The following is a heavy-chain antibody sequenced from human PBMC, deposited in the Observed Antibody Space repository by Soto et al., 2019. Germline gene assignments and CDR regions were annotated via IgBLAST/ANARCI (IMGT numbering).Heavy chain of an antibody. J-gene: IGHJ2*01. V-gene: IGHV4-59*08. D-gene: IGHD4-17*01. CDR1: GGSSSSYY. Sequence: SVTLSLTCSVFGGSSSSYYGSWIRQPPGKGLEWIGYIYYSGSTNYNPSLKSRVTISVDTSKNQFSLKLSSVTAADTAVYYCARLYGDYDPCYFDLWGRGTLVTVSS. CDR2: IYYSGST. CDR3: ARLYGDYDPCYFDL.